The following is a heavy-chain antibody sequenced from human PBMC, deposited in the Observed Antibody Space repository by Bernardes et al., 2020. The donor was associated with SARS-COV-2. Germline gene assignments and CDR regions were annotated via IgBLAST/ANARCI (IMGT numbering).Heavy chain of an antibody. D-gene: IGHD6-6*01. CDR1: GGSIRGYY. Sequence: SETLSLTCTVSGGSIRGYYWTWIRQPPGKGLEWIGYMYYSGSTDYNPSLKGRVTMSLDTSKNQFSLSVNSVTAEDTAVYYCARVTSTSSTSWFDPWVQGTLVTVSS. V-gene: IGHV4-59*01. CDR2: MYYSGST. CDR3: ARVTSTSSTSWFDP. J-gene: IGHJ5*02.